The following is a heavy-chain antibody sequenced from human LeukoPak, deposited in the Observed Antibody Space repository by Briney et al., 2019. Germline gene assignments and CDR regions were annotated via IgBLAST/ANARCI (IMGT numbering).Heavy chain of an antibody. D-gene: IGHD3-10*01. Sequence: GGFLRLSCAASGFTFSSYGMHWVRQAPGKGLEWVAVISYDGSNKYYADSVKGRFTISRDNSKNTLYLQMNSLRAEDTAVYYCAKDLSGDMSDWGQGTMVTVSS. CDR3: AKDLSGDMSD. CDR1: GFTFSSYG. CDR2: ISYDGSNK. V-gene: IGHV3-30*18. J-gene: IGHJ3*01.